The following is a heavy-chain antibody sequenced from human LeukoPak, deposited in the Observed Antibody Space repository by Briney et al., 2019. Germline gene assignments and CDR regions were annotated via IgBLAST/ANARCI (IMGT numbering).Heavy chain of an antibody. D-gene: IGHD2-15*01. J-gene: IGHJ4*02. CDR1: DFTFDFYW. Sequence: GGSLRLSCVASDFTFDFYWMTWVRQAPGKGLEWLANILPDGSQKYYVDSVKGRFTITRDNTRNSLFLQMYSLRAEDTAVYFCAREDGYCSGGNCYSYFDSWGQGTLVTVSS. CDR2: ILPDGSQK. CDR3: AREDGYCSGGNCYSYFDS. V-gene: IGHV3-7*01.